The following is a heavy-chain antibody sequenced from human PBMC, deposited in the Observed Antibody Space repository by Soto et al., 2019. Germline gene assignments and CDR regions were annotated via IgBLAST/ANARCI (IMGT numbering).Heavy chain of an antibody. CDR3: AKAVGSYGNFDY. CDR1: GFTFDDYA. V-gene: IGHV3-9*01. J-gene: IGHJ4*02. D-gene: IGHD5-18*01. CDR2: ISWNSGSI. Sequence: DVQLVESGGGLVQPGRSLRLSCAASGFTFDDYAMHWVRKAPGKGLEWVSGISWNSGSIGYADSVKGRFTISRDNAKNSLYLQMNSLRAEDTALYYCAKAVGSYGNFDYWGQGTLVTVSS.